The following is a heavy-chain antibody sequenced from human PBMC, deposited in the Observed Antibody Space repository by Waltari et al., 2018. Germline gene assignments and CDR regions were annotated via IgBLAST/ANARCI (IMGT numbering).Heavy chain of an antibody. V-gene: IGHV3-21*01. CDR1: GFPFRSYS. D-gene: IGHD7-27*01. CDR3: ATGGWGFYLDN. J-gene: IGHJ4*02. CDR2: ISSTGTYT. Sequence: EVQLVESGGGLVKPGGSLRLSCAASGFPFRSYSMNWVRQAPGKGLEWISSISSTGTYTHYADSVKGRFTISRDNAKNSLYLQMNSLRAEDTGVYWCATGGWGFYLDNWGQGTLVTFSS.